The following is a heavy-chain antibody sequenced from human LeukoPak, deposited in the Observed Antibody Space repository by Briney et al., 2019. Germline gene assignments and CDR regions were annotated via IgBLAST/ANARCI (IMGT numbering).Heavy chain of an antibody. V-gene: IGHV3-30*18. D-gene: IGHD6-19*01. J-gene: IGHJ2*01. CDR1: RLTVTSYC. CDR3: AKQIPVAGYWYFDL. CDR2: ISYDGSNK. Sequence: GGSLTLSCALSRLTVTSYCMHCVRQAPGKGREWVAAISYDGSNKYYADSVRGRFTISRDNSKNTLYLQMISLRADDTAVYYCAKQIPVAGYWYFDLWGRGTLVTVSS.